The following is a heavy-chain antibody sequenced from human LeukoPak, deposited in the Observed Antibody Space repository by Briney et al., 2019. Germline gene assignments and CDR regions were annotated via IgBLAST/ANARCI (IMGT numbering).Heavy chain of an antibody. J-gene: IGHJ4*02. D-gene: IGHD2-15*01. Sequence: GYSLKISCEGSGYRFTSYWIAWVRQMPGKGLEWMGIIYPYGSGTRYSPSFQGHVTNSADKSISTAYLQWSSLKASDTAMYYCARLIGYRHYYWGQGTLVTVSA. V-gene: IGHV5-51*01. CDR1: GYRFTSYW. CDR3: ARLIGYRHYY. CDR2: IYPYGSGT.